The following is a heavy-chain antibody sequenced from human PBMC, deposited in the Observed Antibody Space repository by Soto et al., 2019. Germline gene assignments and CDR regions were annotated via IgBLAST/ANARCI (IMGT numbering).Heavy chain of an antibody. CDR2: ISYDGSNK. Sequence: GGSLRLSCAASGFTFSSYGMHWVRQAPGKGLEWVAVISYDGSNKYYADSLKGRFTVSRDNSKNTLYLQMSSLRAEDTAVYYCVKDGSSGWPYYYGMDVRGQGTTVTVSS. V-gene: IGHV3-30*18. J-gene: IGHJ6*02. D-gene: IGHD6-19*01. CDR1: GFTFSSYG. CDR3: VKDGSSGWPYYYGMDV.